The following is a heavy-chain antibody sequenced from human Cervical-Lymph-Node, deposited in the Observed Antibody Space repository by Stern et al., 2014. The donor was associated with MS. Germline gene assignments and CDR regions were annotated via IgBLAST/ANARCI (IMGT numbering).Heavy chain of an antibody. CDR1: GGTFSSYA. Sequence: QVQLXXXGAEVKKPGSSVKVSCKASGGTFSSYAISWVRQAPGQGLXXXGGIIPIFGTAXYAXXFQGRVTXTADESTSTXYXXXSSLRSEDTAVYYCARGELKEGLVXXMDVWGQGTTVTVS. D-gene: IGHD1-26*01. J-gene: IGHJ6*02. V-gene: IGHV1-69*01. CDR2: IIPIFGTA. CDR3: ARGELKEGLVXXMDV.